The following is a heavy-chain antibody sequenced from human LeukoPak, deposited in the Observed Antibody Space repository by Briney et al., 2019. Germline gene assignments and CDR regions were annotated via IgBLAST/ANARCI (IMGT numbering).Heavy chain of an antibody. D-gene: IGHD2-8*02. CDR2: INPNSGGT. CDR3: ARDQGWGDVLVSESDY. CDR1: GYTFTGYY. V-gene: IGHV1-2*02. J-gene: IGHJ4*02. Sequence: GASVKVSCKASGYTFTGYYMHWVRQAPGQGLEWMGWINPNSGGTNYAQKFQGRVTMTRDTSISTAYMELSRLRSDDTAVYYCARDQGWGDVLVSESDYWGQGTLVTVSS.